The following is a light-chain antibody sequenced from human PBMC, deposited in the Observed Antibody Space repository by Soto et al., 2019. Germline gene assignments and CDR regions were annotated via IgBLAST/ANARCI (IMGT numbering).Light chain of an antibody. J-gene: IGKJ4*01. Sequence: DIQMTQSPSSLSASVGDRVTITCRASQSLSSYLNWYQQKPGKAPKLLIYAASSLQSGVPSRFSGSGSGTDFTLTISSLQPEDFATDYYQHSYSTPLTFGGGTEVEIK. CDR1: QSLSSY. V-gene: IGKV1-39*01. CDR3: QHSYSTPLT. CDR2: AAS.